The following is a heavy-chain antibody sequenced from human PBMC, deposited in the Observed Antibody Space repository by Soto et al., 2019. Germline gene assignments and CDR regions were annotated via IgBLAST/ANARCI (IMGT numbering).Heavy chain of an antibody. J-gene: IGHJ6*02. CDR2: IIPIFGTA. Sequence: QVQLVQSGAEVKKPGSSVKVSCKASGGTFRRYAISWVRQAPGQGLEWMGGIIPIFGTANYAQKFQGRVTITADKSTSTAYMELSSLRSEDTAVYYCARDIVRMVYAAYYYCYGMDVWGQGTTVTVSS. CDR1: GGTFRRYA. CDR3: ARDIVRMVYAAYYYCYGMDV. V-gene: IGHV1-69*06. D-gene: IGHD2-8*01.